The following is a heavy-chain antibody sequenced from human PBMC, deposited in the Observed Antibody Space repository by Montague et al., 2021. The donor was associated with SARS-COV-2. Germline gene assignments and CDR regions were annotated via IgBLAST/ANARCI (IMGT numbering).Heavy chain of an antibody. V-gene: IGHV4-59*02. Sequence: SETLSLTCSVSGGSVSSYYLNWIRQTPGKGLEWIGNIYYSGSTNYNPSIKSRVTISVDTSKNQFSLKLSSVTAADTAVYYCARDRPPYYYDNSGHFLHGWFDPWGQGTLVTVSS. D-gene: IGHD3-22*01. CDR3: ARDRPPYYYDNSGHFLHGWFDP. J-gene: IGHJ5*02. CDR1: GGSVSSYY. CDR2: IYYSGST.